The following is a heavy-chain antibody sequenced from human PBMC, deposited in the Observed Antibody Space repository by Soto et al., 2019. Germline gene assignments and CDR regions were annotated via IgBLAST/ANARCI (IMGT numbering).Heavy chain of an antibody. V-gene: IGHV3-30-3*01. CDR3: ARDGHIPAAGNNWFDP. CDR1: GFSLTTYT. D-gene: IGHD6-13*01. J-gene: IGHJ5*02. CDR2: ISSDGSNQ. Sequence: QVHLVESGGGVVQPGRSLRLSCAASGFSLTTYTMHWVRQSPGKGPEWLAFISSDGSNQYYADSVKDRFTISRDDSKNTLFLQMDSLRPEDTAVYYCARDGHIPAAGNNWFDPWGQGTLVTVSS.